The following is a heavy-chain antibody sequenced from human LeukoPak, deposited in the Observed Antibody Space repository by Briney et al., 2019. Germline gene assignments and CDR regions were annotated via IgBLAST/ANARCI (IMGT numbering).Heavy chain of an antibody. V-gene: IGHV4-59*08. D-gene: IGHD3-22*01. Sequence: SETLSLTCTVSGGSFSSYYWTWIRQPPGKGLEWIGYIDHSGSTNYNPSLKSRVTISVDTSNNQFSLRLSSVTAADTAVYYCARGNYSDGSVRFDYWGQGTLVTVSS. J-gene: IGHJ4*02. CDR3: ARGNYSDGSVRFDY. CDR1: GGSFSSYY. CDR2: IDHSGST.